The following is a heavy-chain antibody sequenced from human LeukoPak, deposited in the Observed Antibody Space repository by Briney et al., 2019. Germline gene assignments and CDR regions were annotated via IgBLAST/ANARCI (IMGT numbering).Heavy chain of an antibody. CDR2: INHSGST. V-gene: IGHV4-34*01. CDR1: GGSFSGYY. CDR3: ARGPAYYYDGSGYSD. Sequence: SETLSLTCAVYGGSFSGYYWSWIRQPPGKGLEWIGEINHSGSTNYNPSLKSRVTISVDTSKNQFSLKLSSVTAADTAVYYCARGPAYYYDGSGYSDWGQGTLVTVSS. D-gene: IGHD3-22*01. J-gene: IGHJ4*02.